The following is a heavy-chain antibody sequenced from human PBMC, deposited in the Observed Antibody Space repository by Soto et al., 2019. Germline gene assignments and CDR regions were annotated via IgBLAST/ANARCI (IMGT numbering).Heavy chain of an antibody. CDR1: GGSISTGGYY. V-gene: IGHV4-31*03. Sequence: QVQLQESGPGLVKPSQTLFLTCTVAGGSISTGGYYWSWIRKHPGKGLEWLGYIYNSATTYYNPSLKSRVTISVDTAKNQFSLKLSSVTVADTAVYYCAREPAPGGQGAVVTVSS. CDR2: IYNSATT. CDR3: AREPAP. J-gene: IGHJ5*02.